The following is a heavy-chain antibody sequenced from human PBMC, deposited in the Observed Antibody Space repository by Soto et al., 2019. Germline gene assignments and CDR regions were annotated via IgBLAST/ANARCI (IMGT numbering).Heavy chain of an antibody. CDR3: ARDLTSVRGS. CDR1: GGTFSRHS. J-gene: IGHJ4*02. V-gene: IGHV1-69*01. Sequence: QVQMVQSGAEVKKPGSSARVSCKVSGGTFSRHSISWVRQAPGQGLEWMGGIIPIFDATQYAQKFQGRLTIAADESRPASHMDLSGLRPEDTAIYFCARDLTSVRGSWGQGTLVTVS. D-gene: IGHD3-10*01. CDR2: IIPIFDAT.